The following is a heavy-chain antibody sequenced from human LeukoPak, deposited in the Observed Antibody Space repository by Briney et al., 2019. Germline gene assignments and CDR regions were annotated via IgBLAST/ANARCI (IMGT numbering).Heavy chain of an antibody. CDR2: INHSGST. J-gene: IGHJ5*02. D-gene: IGHD3-10*01. Sequence: GSLRLSCAASGFTFSSFGMSWVRQAPGKGLEWIGEINHSGSTNYNPSLKSRVTISVDTSKNQFSLKLSSVTAADTAVYYCARHGYYYGSGPFDPWGQGTLVTVSS. CDR3: ARHGYYYGSGPFDP. CDR1: GFTFSSFG. V-gene: IGHV4-34*01.